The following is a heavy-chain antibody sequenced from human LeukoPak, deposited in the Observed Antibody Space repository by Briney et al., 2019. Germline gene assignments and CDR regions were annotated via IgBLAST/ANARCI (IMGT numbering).Heavy chain of an antibody. CDR1: GVSISSGGYY. J-gene: IGHJ4*02. Sequence: PSQTLSLTCTVSGVSISSGGYYWSWLRQHPGKGLEWNVYIYYSGSTYYNPSINSRVTISASTSKNHFSLNLSSVTAADTAVYYCERVVEPTGFWNDYCCFDYWGQGTLVTVSS. CDR3: ERVVEPTGFWNDYCCFDY. CDR2: IYYSGST. D-gene: IGHD3-3*01. V-gene: IGHV4-31*03.